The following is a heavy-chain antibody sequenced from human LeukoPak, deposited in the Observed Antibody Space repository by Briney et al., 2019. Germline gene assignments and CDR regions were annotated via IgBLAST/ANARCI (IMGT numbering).Heavy chain of an antibody. V-gene: IGHV3-48*01. CDR2: ISSSSSTI. CDR1: GFTFSSYS. D-gene: IGHD3-22*01. J-gene: IGHJ4*02. CDR3: ARDQYYYDSSGYFYDF. Sequence: PGGSLRLSCAASGFTFSSYSMNWVRQAPGKGLEWVSYISSSSSTIYYADSVKGRFTISRDNSKNTLYLQMNSLRVEDTAVYYCARDQYYYDSSGYFYDFWGQGTLVTVSS.